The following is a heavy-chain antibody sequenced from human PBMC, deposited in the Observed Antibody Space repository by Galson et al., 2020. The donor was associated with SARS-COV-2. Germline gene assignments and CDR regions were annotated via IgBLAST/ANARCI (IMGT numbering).Heavy chain of an antibody. Sequence: GGSLRLSCSASGFAFSDYAMHWVRQAPGKGLQYVSALSSTGGTSFYADSVSGRFTMSRDNSKYTFYLQMTGLRVEDTAFYYCLAYSSTRHNYWGQGTLVTVAS. CDR3: LAYSSTRHNY. CDR2: LSSTGGTS. J-gene: IGHJ4*02. CDR1: GFAFSDYA. D-gene: IGHD2-2*01. V-gene: IGHV3-64D*09.